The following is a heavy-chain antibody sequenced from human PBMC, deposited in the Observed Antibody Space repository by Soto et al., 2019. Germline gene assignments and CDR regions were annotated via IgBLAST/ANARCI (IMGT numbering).Heavy chain of an antibody. Sequence: QVQLVESGGGVVQPGRSLRLSCAASGFTFSSCGMHWVRQAPGKGLEWVAVIWYDGSNKYYADSVKGRFTISRDNSKNTLYLQMNSLRAEDTAVYYCARGHTYFDYWGQGTLVTVSS. CDR3: ARGHTYFDY. CDR1: GFTFSSCG. CDR2: IWYDGSNK. J-gene: IGHJ4*02. V-gene: IGHV3-33*01.